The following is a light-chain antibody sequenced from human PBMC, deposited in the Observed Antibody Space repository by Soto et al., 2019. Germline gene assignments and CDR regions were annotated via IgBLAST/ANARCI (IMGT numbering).Light chain of an antibody. CDR2: DTS. J-gene: IGKJ5*01. CDR3: QQRTNWRIT. CDR1: ESGRSS. V-gene: IGKV3-11*01. Sequence: EIVLTQSPDTLSLCPGERARLSCRASESGRSSLAWYQQKPGQSPRLLLYDTSNRATGIPARFSGSGSETDFTLTISSLEPEDFAVYYCQQRTNWRITFGQGTRLQI.